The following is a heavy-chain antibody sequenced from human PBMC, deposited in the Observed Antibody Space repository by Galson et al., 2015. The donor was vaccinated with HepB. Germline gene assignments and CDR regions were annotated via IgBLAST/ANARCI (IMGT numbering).Heavy chain of an antibody. CDR2: IYTSGST. Sequence: SETLSLTCTVSGASISSYYWSWIRQPAGKGLEWIGRIYTSGSTNYNPSLKSRVTMSVDTSKKQFSLKLSSVTAADTAVYYCARVRYSYGQRKEIDYWGQGTLVTVSS. CDR3: ARVRYSYGQRKEIDY. V-gene: IGHV4-4*07. D-gene: IGHD5-18*01. CDR1: GASISSYY. J-gene: IGHJ4*02.